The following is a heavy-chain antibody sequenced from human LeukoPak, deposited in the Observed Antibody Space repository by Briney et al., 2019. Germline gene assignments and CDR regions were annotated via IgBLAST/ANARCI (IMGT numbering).Heavy chain of an antibody. J-gene: IGHJ6*02. CDR2: ISWNSGSI. CDR3: AKCPVPYYYYGMDV. CDR1: GFTFDDYA. Sequence: PGRSLRLSCAASGFTFDDYAMHWVRQAPGKGLEWVSGISWNSGSIGYADSVKGRFTTSRDNAKNSLYLQMNSLRAEDTALYYCAKCPVPYYYYGMDVWGQGTTVTVSS. V-gene: IGHV3-9*01.